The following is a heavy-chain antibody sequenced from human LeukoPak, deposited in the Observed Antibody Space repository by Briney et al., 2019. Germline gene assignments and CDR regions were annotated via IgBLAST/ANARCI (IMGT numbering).Heavy chain of an antibody. D-gene: IGHD1-26*01. CDR2: ISISATNI. CDR1: GFSFSSYE. J-gene: IGHJ3*02. CDR3: AKEGSYDSLDI. V-gene: IGHV3-48*03. Sequence: GGSLRLSCAASGFSFSSYEMDWVRLAPGKGLEWVSHISISATNIYYADSVKGRFTVSRDNAKNSLYLQTNSLRAEDTAVYYCAKEGSYDSLDIWGQGTMVTVSS.